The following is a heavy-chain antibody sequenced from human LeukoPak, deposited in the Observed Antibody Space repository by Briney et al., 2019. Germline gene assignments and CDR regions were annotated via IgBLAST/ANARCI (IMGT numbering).Heavy chain of an antibody. Sequence: GTLRLSCAASGFTFSSYSMNCVSQAPGKGLEWVSYISSSSSTIYYADSVKGRFTISRDNAKNSLYLQMNSLRAEDTAVYYCARDGDCSSTSCLDYWGQGTLVTVSS. D-gene: IGHD2-2*01. CDR2: ISSSSSTI. CDR1: GFTFSSYS. V-gene: IGHV3-48*04. CDR3: ARDGDCSSTSCLDY. J-gene: IGHJ4*02.